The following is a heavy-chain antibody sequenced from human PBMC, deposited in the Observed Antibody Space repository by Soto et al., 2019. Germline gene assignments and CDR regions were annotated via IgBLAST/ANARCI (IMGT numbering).Heavy chain of an antibody. CDR2: IYYSGST. CDR3: ARHKLGYCSSTSCYPTAQFDY. J-gene: IGHJ4*02. CDR1: GGSISSSSYY. Sequence: SQTLSLTCTVSGGSISSSSYYWGWIHQPPGKGLEWIGSIYYSGSTYYNPSLKSRVTISVDTSKNQFSLKLSSVTAADTAVYYCARHKLGYCSSTSCYPTAQFDYCGQGTLVTLSS. V-gene: IGHV4-39*01. D-gene: IGHD2-2*01.